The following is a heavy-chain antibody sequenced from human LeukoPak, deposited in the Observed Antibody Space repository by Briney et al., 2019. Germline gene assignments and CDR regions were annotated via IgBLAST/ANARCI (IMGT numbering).Heavy chain of an antibody. J-gene: IGHJ3*02. CDR3: ATASRGSYFDAFDI. CDR1: GYTLTELS. D-gene: IGHD1-26*01. V-gene: IGHV1-24*01. CDR2: FDPEDGET. Sequence: GASVKVSCKVSGYTLTELSMHWVRQAPGKGLEWMGGFDPEDGETIYAQKFQGRVTMTEDTSTDTAYMELSSLRSEDTAVYYCATASRGSYFDAFDIWGQGTMVTVSS.